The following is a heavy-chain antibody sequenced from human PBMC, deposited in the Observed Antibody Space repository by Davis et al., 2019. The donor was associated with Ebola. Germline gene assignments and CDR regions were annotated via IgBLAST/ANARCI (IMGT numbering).Heavy chain of an antibody. CDR2: ISWNSGSI. CDR3: AKDLDLRGVYYFDY. J-gene: IGHJ4*02. CDR1: GFTFDDYA. D-gene: IGHD3/OR15-3a*01. V-gene: IGHV3-9*01. Sequence: SLTLSCAASGFTFDDYAMHWVRQAPGKGLEWVSGISWNSGSIGYADSVKGRFTISRDNAKNSLYLQMNSLRTEDTAFYYCAKDLDLRGVYYFDYWGQGTLVTVSS.